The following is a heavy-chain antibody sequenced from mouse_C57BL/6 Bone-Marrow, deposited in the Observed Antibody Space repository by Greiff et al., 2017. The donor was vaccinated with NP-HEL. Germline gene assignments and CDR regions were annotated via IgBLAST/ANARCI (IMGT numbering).Heavy chain of an antibody. CDR3: ARPNWDHWYFDV. J-gene: IGHJ1*03. CDR1: GYTFTSYW. CDR2: IDPSDSYT. V-gene: IGHV1-50*01. Sequence: LQQPGAELVKPGASVKLSCKASGYTFTSYWMQWVKQRPGQGLEWIGEIDPSDSYTNYNQKFKGKATLTVDTSSSTAYMQLSSLTSEDSAVYYCARPNWDHWYFDVWGTGTTVTVSS. D-gene: IGHD4-1*01.